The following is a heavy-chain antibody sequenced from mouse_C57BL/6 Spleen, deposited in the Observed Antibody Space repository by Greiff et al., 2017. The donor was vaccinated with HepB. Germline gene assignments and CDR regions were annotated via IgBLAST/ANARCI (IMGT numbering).Heavy chain of an antibody. CDR1: GFTFSDAW. V-gene: IGHV6-6*01. CDR2: IRNKANNHAT. J-gene: IGHJ1*03. D-gene: IGHD1-1*01. Sequence: EVQRVESGGGLVQPGGSMKLSCAASGFTFSDAWMDWVRQSPEKGLEWVAEIRNKANNHATYYAESVKGRFTISRDDSKSSVYLQMNSLRAEDTGIYYCTRLGSSPWYFDVWGTGTTVTVSS. CDR3: TRLGSSPWYFDV.